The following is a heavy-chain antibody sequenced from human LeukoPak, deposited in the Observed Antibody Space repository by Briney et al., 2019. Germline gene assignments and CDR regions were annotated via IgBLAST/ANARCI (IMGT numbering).Heavy chain of an antibody. V-gene: IGHV1-18*01. CDR2: ISAYDGNT. D-gene: IGHD3-9*01. CDR3: ARDPDILTGYYYYYGMDV. Sequence: ASVKVSCKASGYTFTSYGISWVRQAPGQGLEWMGWISAYDGNTNYAQKLQGRVTMTTDTSTSTAYMELRSLRSDDTAVYYCARDPDILTGYYYYYGMDVWAKGPRSPSP. CDR1: GYTFTSYG. J-gene: IGHJ6*02.